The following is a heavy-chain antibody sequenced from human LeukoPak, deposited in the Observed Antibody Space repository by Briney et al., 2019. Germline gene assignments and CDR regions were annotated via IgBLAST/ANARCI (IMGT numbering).Heavy chain of an antibody. V-gene: IGHV1-2*02. CDR3: ARVHYYGSGTYYPDY. D-gene: IGHD3-10*01. J-gene: IGHJ4*02. Sequence: WASVKVSCKASGYTFTGYYMHWVRQAPGQGLEWMGWINPNSGGTNYAQKFQGRVTMTRDTSISTAYMELSRLRSDDTAVYYCARVHYYGSGTYYPDYWGQGTLVTVSS. CDR2: INPNSGGT. CDR1: GYTFTGYY.